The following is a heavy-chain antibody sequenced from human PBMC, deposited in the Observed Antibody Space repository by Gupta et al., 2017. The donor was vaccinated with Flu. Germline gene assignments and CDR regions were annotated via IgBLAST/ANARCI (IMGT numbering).Heavy chain of an antibody. CDR1: GFTFNSYG. V-gene: IGHV3-33*01. D-gene: IGHD2/OR15-2a*01. CDR3: ARDLSLSSMDV. Sequence: QVQLVESGGGVVQPGRSLTLSCAASGFTFNSYGFHWVRQAPGKGLEWVAVIWYEGSKKNYADSVKGRLTISRDNSKNTVYLQMNSLRAEDTAVYYCARDLSLSSMDVRGQGTTVTVS. J-gene: IGHJ6*01. CDR2: IWYEGSKK.